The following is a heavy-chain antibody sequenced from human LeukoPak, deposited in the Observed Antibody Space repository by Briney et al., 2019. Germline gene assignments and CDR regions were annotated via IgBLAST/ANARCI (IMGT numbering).Heavy chain of an antibody. Sequence: GGSLRLSCAASGFTFSSYWMHWVRQAPGKGLEWVSSISSRSHYIYYADSVKGRFTISRDNAKNSLYLQMNSLRAEDTAVYYCSGLYNYGMDVWGQGTTVTVSS. CDR3: SGLYNYGMDV. J-gene: IGHJ6*02. CDR1: GFTFSSYW. CDR2: ISSRSHYI. V-gene: IGHV3-21*01.